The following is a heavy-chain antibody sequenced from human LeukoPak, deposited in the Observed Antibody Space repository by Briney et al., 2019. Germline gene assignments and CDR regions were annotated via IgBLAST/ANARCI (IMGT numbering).Heavy chain of an antibody. CDR3: ARDLFAYCGGDCYSPFDY. Sequence: ASVKVSCKASGYTFTSYYMHWVRQAPGQGLEWMGIINPSGGSTSYVQKFQGRVTMTRDTSTSTVYMELSSLRSEDTAVYYCARDLFAYCGGDCYSPFDYWGQGTLVTVSS. J-gene: IGHJ4*02. V-gene: IGHV1-46*03. CDR2: INPSGGST. D-gene: IGHD2-21*01. CDR1: GYTFTSYY.